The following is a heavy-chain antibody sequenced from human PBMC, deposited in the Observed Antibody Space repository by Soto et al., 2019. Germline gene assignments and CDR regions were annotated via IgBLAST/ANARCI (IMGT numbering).Heavy chain of an antibody. D-gene: IGHD5-18*01. V-gene: IGHV1-3*05. J-gene: IGHJ4*02. CDR1: GYIFSRND. CDR3: ARAAGMVALDY. CDR2: MNAGNGNT. Sequence: QVQLVQSGAEEKKPGASVKVSCKASGYIFSRNDIHWVRQAPGQRLEWMGWMNAGNGNTRYSREFEARVTFTRDTAASTGYMELRSLRAEDTAVYYCARAAGMVALDYWGPGTLVTVSS.